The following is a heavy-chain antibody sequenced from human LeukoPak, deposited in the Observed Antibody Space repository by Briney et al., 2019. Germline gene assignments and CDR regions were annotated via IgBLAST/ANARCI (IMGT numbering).Heavy chain of an antibody. Sequence: GGCLRLSCEAPGFTFISYWMNWVPQAPGEGLEWLTNIRHDGNEKHYVDSVKGRFTMSRDKAKNSLYLEIHSLRAEDTAVYYCVRDVSGSSYGDCWGQGTLVTVSS. CDR1: GFTFISYW. D-gene: IGHD5-18*01. J-gene: IGHJ4*02. CDR2: IRHDGNEK. CDR3: VRDVSGSSYGDC. V-gene: IGHV3-7*01.